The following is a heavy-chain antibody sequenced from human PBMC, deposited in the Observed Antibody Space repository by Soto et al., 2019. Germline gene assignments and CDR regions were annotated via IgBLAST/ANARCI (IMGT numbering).Heavy chain of an antibody. J-gene: IGHJ4*02. D-gene: IGHD2-2*01. CDR2: VYYTGTT. CDR3: AGNWNLALVPAAYFDS. V-gene: IGHV4-39*01. Sequence: SETLSLTCTVSNFSVLTSIYYWAWIRQPPGKGLEWVGTVYYTGTTYYNPSLQSRVTISIDTSKNQFSLNLNSVTAADTAVYYCAGNWNLALVPAAYFDSWGQGTLVTVSS. CDR1: NFSVLTSIYY.